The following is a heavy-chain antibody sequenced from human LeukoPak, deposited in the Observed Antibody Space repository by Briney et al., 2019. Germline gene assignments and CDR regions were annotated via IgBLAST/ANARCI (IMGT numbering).Heavy chain of an antibody. J-gene: IGHJ4*02. D-gene: IGHD1-7*01. CDR2: INHSGST. CDR1: GGSFSGYY. V-gene: IGHV4-34*01. Sequence: SETLSLTCAVYGGSFSGYYWSWIRQPPGKGLEWIGEINHSGSTNYNPSLKSRVTISVDTSKNRFSLKLSSVTAADTAVYYCARVPNWNYQDYWGQGTLVTVSS. CDR3: ARVPNWNYQDY.